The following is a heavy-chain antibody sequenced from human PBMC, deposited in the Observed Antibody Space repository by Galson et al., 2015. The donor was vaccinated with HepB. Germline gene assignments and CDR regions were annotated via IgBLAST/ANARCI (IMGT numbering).Heavy chain of an antibody. J-gene: IGHJ6*03. V-gene: IGHV1-18*01. Sequence: GYTFTSYGISWVRQAPGQGLEWMGWISAYNGNTNYAQKLQGRVTMTTDTSTSTAYMELRSLRSDDTAVYYCARVGGSGWYEVGYYYYYYMDVWGKGTTVTVSS. CDR2: ISAYNGNT. CDR3: ARVGGSGWYEVGYYYYYYMDV. D-gene: IGHD6-19*01. CDR1: GYTFTSYG.